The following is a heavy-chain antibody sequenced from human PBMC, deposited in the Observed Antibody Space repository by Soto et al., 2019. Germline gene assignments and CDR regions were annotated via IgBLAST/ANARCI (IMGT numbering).Heavy chain of an antibody. V-gene: IGHV3-30*18. J-gene: IGHJ4*02. CDR1: GFTFSSYG. D-gene: IGHD2-15*01. Sequence: QVQLVESGGGVVQPGRSLRLSCAASGFTFSSYGMHWVRQAPGKGLEWVAVISYDGSNKYYADSVKGRFTISRDNSKNTRDQQMNSLRAEDTAVYYCAKETYSGPLDYWGQGTLVTVSS. CDR2: ISYDGSNK. CDR3: AKETYSGPLDY.